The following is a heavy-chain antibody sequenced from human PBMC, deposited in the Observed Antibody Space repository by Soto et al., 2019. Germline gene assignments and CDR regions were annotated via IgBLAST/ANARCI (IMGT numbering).Heavy chain of an antibody. CDR3: AKGTIHYFDY. Sequence: WTWIRQHPGKGLEWIGYIYYSGTTHYNPSLKSRVTISVDMSKNQFSLRLSSVTAADTAVYYCAKGTIHYFDYWGQGTLVTVSA. CDR2: IYYSGTT. V-gene: IGHV4-31*02. J-gene: IGHJ4*02.